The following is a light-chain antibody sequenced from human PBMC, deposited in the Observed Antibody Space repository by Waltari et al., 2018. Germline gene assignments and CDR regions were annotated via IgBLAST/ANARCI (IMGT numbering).Light chain of an antibody. CDR3: QQYYSTPFT. V-gene: IGKV4-1*01. Sequence: DIVMTQSPDSLAVSLGERATINCKSTQSILYSSNNKTYLAWYQQKPGQSPKLLFYWASTRESGVPDRFSGSGSGTDFTLTISSLQTEDVAVYYCQQYYSTPFTFGGGTKVEIK. J-gene: IGKJ4*01. CDR2: WAS. CDR1: QSILYSSNNKTY.